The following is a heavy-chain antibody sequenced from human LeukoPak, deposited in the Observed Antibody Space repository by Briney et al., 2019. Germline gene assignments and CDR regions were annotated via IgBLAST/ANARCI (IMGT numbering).Heavy chain of an antibody. J-gene: IGHJ3*02. CDR1: GFTFSSYW. CDR3: AREHYYYDSVAFDI. Sequence: GGSLRLSCAASGFTFSSYWMSWVRQAPGKGLEWVANIKQDGSEKYYVDSVKGRFTISRDNAKNSLYLQMNSLRAEDTAVYYCAREHYYYDSVAFDIWGQGTMVAVSS. CDR2: IKQDGSEK. V-gene: IGHV3-7*01. D-gene: IGHD3-22*01.